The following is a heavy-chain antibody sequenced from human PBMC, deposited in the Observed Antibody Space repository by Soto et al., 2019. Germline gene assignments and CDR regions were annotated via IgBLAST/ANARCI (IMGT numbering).Heavy chain of an antibody. Sequence: QVQLQESGPGLVKPSQTLSLTCTVSGGSISSGDYYWSWIRQPPGKGLEWIGYIYYSGSTYYNPSLKSRVTISVDTSKNQFSLKLSSVTAADTAVYYCARVDCWYYYYYGMDVWGQGTTVTVSS. D-gene: IGHD2-21*01. J-gene: IGHJ6*02. CDR3: ARVDCWYYYYYGMDV. CDR2: IYYSGST. CDR1: GGSISSGDYY. V-gene: IGHV4-30-4*01.